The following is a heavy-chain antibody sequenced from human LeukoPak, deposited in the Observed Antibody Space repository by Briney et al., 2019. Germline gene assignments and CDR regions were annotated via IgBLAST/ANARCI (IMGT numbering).Heavy chain of an antibody. V-gene: IGHV4-39*01. Sequence: PSETLSLTCTGSGGSISSSSYYWGWIRQPPGKGLEWIGSIYYSGSTYYNPSLKSRVTISVDTSKNQFSLKLSSVTAADTAVYYCAINSSGYPYFDYWGQGTLVTVSS. D-gene: IGHD3-22*01. CDR1: GGSISSSSYY. CDR2: IYYSGST. CDR3: AINSSGYPYFDY. J-gene: IGHJ4*02.